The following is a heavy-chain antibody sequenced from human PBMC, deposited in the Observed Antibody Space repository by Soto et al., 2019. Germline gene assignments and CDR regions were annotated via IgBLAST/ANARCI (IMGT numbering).Heavy chain of an antibody. CDR3: VKGGYYGSGSYYPYYYYYMDV. V-gene: IGHV3-64D*09. CDR2: ISSNGGST. CDR1: GFTFSSYA. D-gene: IGHD3-10*01. Sequence: GGSLRLSCSASGFTFSSYAMHWVRQAPGKGLEYVSAISSNGGSTYYADSVKGRFTISRDNSKNTLYLQMSSLRAEDTAVYYCVKGGYYGSGSYYPYYYYYMDVWGKGTTVTVSS. J-gene: IGHJ6*03.